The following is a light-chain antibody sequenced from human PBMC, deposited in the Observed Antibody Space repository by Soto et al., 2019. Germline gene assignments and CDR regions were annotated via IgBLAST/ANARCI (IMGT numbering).Light chain of an antibody. V-gene: IGLV1-51*01. Sequence: QPVLTQPPSVSAAPGQKVSISCSGSSSNVGKNFVSWYQHVPGKAPKLLIYDNQKRPSGIPDRFSASKSGTLATLDITGLQTGDEADYYCGTWDSSLTIGVIFGGGTQLTVL. J-gene: IGLJ2*01. CDR3: GTWDSSLTIGVI. CDR2: DNQ. CDR1: SSNVGKNF.